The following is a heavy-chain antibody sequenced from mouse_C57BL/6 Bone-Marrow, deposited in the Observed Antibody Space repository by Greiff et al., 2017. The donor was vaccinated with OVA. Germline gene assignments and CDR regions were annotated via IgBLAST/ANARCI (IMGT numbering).Heavy chain of an antibody. J-gene: IGHJ1*03. Sequence: VHLVESGPGLVKPSQSLFLTCSITGFPITSGYYWIWIRQSPGKPLEWMGYITHSGETFYNPSLQSPISITRETSKNQFFLQLNSVTTEDTAMYYCAGGVYDYYWYFDVWGTGTTVTVSS. CDR2: ITHSGET. V-gene: IGHV12-3*01. D-gene: IGHD2-4*01. CDR3: AGGVYDYYWYFDV. CDR1: GFPITSGYY.